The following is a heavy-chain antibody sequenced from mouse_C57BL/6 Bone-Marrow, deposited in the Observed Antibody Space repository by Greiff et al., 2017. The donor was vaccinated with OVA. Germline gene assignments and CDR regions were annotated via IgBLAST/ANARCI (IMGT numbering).Heavy chain of an antibody. J-gene: IGHJ3*01. V-gene: IGHV1-50*01. Sequence: QVQLQQPGAELVKPGASVKLSCKASGYTFTSYWMQWVKQRPGQGLEWIGEIDPSDSYTNYNQKFKGKATLTVDTSSSTAYMQLSSLTSEDSAVYYWARYDYDGGFAYRGQGTLVTVSA. D-gene: IGHD2-4*01. CDR2: IDPSDSYT. CDR1: GYTFTSYW. CDR3: ARYDYDGGFAY.